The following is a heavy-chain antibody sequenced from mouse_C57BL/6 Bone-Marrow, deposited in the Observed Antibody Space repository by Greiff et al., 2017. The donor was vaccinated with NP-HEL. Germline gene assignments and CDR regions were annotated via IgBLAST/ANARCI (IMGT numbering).Heavy chain of an antibody. CDR3: ARHEEGGYSNYSAWFAY. D-gene: IGHD2-5*01. CDR2: FYPGSGSI. V-gene: IGHV1-62-2*01. J-gene: IGHJ3*01. Sequence: QVQLQQSRAELVKPGASVKLSCKASGYTFTEYTIHWVKQRSGQGLEWIGWFYPGSGSIKYNEKFKDKATLTADKSSSTVYMELSRLTSEDSAVYFCARHEEGGYSNYSAWFAYWGQGTLVTVSA. CDR1: GYTFTEYT.